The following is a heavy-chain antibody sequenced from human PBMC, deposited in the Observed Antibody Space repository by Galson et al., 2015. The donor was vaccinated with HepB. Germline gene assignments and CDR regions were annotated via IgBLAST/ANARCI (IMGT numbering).Heavy chain of an antibody. J-gene: IGHJ4*02. CDR3: TATIATKNCFGY. CDR1: GFTFSGSA. Sequence: SLRLSCAASGFTFSGSAMHWVRQASGKGLEWVGRIRSKANSYATAYAASVKGRFTISRDDTKNTVYLQMNRLKTKATALCYCTATIATKNCFGYWGQGTLVTVSS. D-gene: IGHD5-24*01. V-gene: IGHV3-73*01. CDR2: IRSKANSYAT.